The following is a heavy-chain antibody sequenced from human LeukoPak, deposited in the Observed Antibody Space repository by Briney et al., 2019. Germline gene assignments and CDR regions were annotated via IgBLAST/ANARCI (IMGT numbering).Heavy chain of an antibody. J-gene: IGHJ4*02. CDR2: ISGSGGST. D-gene: IGHD6-19*01. Sequence: GGSLRLSCAASGFTFSSYAMSWVRQAPGKGLGWVSGISGSGGSTYYADSVKGRFTISRDNSKNTLYLQMNSLRAEDTAVYYCAKMPVSYSSGWSVFDYWGQGTLVTVSS. CDR1: GFTFSSYA. CDR3: AKMPVSYSSGWSVFDY. V-gene: IGHV3-23*01.